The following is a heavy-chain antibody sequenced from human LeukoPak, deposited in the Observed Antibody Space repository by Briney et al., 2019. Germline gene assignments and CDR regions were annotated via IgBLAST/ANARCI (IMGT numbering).Heavy chain of an antibody. CDR1: GGTFSSYA. CDR2: IIPILGIA. D-gene: IGHD5-24*01. J-gene: IGHJ6*03. CDR3: ARVDGYNVGGYYMDV. V-gene: IGHV1-69*04. Sequence: SVKVSCKASGGTFSSYAISRVRQAPGQGLEWMGRIIPILGIANYAQKFQGRVTITADKSTSTAYMELSSLRSEDTAVYYCARVDGYNVGGYYMDVWGKGTTVTVSS.